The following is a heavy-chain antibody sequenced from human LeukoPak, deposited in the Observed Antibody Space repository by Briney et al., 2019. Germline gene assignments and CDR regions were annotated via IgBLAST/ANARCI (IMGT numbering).Heavy chain of an antibody. J-gene: IGHJ4*02. CDR3: ARTRDPSLGLDY. CDR2: IYYSGST. D-gene: IGHD5-24*01. Sequence: SETLSLTCTVSGGSISSYYWSWIRQPPGKGLEWIGYIYYSGSTNYNPSLKSRVTISVDTSKNQFSLKLCSVTAADTAVYYCARTRDPSLGLDYWGQGTLVTVAS. CDR1: GGSISSYY. V-gene: IGHV4-59*01.